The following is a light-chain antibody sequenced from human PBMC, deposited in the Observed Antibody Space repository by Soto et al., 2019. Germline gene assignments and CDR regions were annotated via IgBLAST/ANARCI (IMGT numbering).Light chain of an antibody. CDR3: QQRSNWPLT. V-gene: IGKV3-11*01. J-gene: IGKJ4*01. CDR2: DAS. Sequence: EIVLTQSPATLSLSPGERATLSCRASQSVSSYLAWYQQKRGQAPRLLIYDASNRATGIPARVSGSGSGTYFTLTISSLEPEDFAVYYCQQRSNWPLTFGGGTKVEIK. CDR1: QSVSSY.